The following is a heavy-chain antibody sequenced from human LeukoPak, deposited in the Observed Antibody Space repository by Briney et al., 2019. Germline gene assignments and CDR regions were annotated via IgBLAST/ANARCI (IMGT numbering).Heavy chain of an antibody. J-gene: IGHJ5*02. CDR1: GFTFSAYW. CDR3: ARGPNTVTTKDWFDP. Sequence: PGGSLRLSCAASGFTFSAYWMHWVRQVPGKGLVWVAHINTYGTTTTYGDSVEGRFTISRDNAENALYLEMNSLRDDDTAVYYCARGPNTVTTKDWFDPWGQGTQVTVSS. CDR2: INTYGTTT. D-gene: IGHD4-17*01. V-gene: IGHV3-74*03.